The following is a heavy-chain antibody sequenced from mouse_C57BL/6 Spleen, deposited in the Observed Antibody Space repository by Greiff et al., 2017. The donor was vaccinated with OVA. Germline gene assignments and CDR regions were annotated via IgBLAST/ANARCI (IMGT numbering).Heavy chain of an antibody. D-gene: IGHD2-5*01. CDR2: IYPGDGDT. Sequence: VQVVESGPELVKPGASVKISCKASGYAFSSSWMNWVKQRPGKGLEWIGRIYPGDGDTNYNGKFKGKATLTADKSSSTAYMQLSSLTSEDSAVYFCARSDPYSRWFAYWGQGTLVTVSA. J-gene: IGHJ3*01. V-gene: IGHV1-82*01. CDR3: ARSDPYSRWFAY. CDR1: GYAFSSSW.